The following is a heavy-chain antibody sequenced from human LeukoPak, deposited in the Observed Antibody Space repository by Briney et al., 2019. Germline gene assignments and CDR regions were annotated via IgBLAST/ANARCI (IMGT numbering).Heavy chain of an antibody. D-gene: IGHD1-26*01. CDR3: AKDMRYRGSYGDFDY. CDR1: GFTFSSYA. CDR2: ISGSGGSK. V-gene: IGHV3-23*01. J-gene: IGHJ4*02. Sequence: GGSLRLSCAASGFTFSSYAMSWVRQAPGKGLEWVSTISGSGGSKYYADSVKGRFTISSDNSKNTLYLQMNSLRAEDTAVYYCAKDMRYRGSYGDFDYWGQGTLVSVSS.